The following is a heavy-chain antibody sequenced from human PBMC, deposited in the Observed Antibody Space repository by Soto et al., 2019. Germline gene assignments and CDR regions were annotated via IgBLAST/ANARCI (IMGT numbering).Heavy chain of an antibody. D-gene: IGHD6-13*01. Sequence: VGSLRLSCAASGFTFSNYWMTWVRQAPGEGLEWVANIKQDGNEKYYVDSVKGRFTISRDNSKNTLYLQMNSLRAEDTAVYYCARDADIGAAGYYFDYWGQGTLVTVSS. CDR1: GFTFSNYW. V-gene: IGHV3-7*01. CDR3: ARDADIGAAGYYFDY. J-gene: IGHJ4*02. CDR2: IKQDGNEK.